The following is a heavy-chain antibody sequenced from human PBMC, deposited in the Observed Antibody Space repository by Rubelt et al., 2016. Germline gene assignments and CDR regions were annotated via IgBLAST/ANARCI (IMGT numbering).Heavy chain of an antibody. J-gene: IGHJ5*02. CDR3: ARVHRTTAVADL. V-gene: IGHV4-59*12. CDR1: GGSIGNFY. CDR2: IYYSANT. Sequence: QVQLQESGPGLVKPSETLSLTCTVSGGSIGNFYWSWIRQSPGKGLEWIGYIYYSANTHYNTSLKSRVTISVDTSKNQFSLKLNSVTAADTAVYYCARVHRTTAVADLWGQGTLVTVSS. D-gene: IGHD6-19*01.